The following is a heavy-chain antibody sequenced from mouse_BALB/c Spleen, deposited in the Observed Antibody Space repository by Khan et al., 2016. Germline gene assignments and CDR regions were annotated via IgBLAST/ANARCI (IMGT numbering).Heavy chain of an antibody. J-gene: IGHJ4*01. CDR1: GYTFTSYW. CDR2: INPSTGYT. D-gene: IGHD1-1*01. V-gene: IGHV1-7*01. CDR3: ASYYGSSYYAMDY. Sequence: QVQLKESGAELAKPGASVKMSCKASGYTFTSYWMHWVKQRPGQGLEWIGYINPSTGYTEYNQKFKDKATLTAEKSSSTAYMQLSSLTSEDSAVYYCASYYGSSYYAMDYWGQGTSVTVSS.